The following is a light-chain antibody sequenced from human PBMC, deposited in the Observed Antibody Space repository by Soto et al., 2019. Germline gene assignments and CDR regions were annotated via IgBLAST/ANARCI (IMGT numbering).Light chain of an antibody. Sequence: QSALTQPASVSGSPGQSITISCTGTSSDVGGYNYVSWYQQHPGKAPKLMIYDVSNRPSGVSNRFSGSKSGNTTSLTISVLQAEDEADYYCSSYTSSSTLAVFGTGTKLTVL. CDR3: SSYTSSSTLAV. CDR2: DVS. CDR1: SSDVGGYNY. V-gene: IGLV2-14*01. J-gene: IGLJ1*01.